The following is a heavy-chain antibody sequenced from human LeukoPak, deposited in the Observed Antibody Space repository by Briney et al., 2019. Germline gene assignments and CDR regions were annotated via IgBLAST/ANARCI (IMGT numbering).Heavy chain of an antibody. CDR2: IYSGGST. CDR3: ARGPSYPTGYMDV. D-gene: IGHD5-18*01. Sequence: GGSLRLSCAASEFSVGSNYMTWVRQAPGKGLEWVSLIYSGGSTYYADSVKGRFTISRDNSKNTLYLQMNSLRAEDTAVYYCARGPSYPTGYMDVWGKGTTVTISS. V-gene: IGHV3-66*01. CDR1: EFSVGSNY. J-gene: IGHJ6*03.